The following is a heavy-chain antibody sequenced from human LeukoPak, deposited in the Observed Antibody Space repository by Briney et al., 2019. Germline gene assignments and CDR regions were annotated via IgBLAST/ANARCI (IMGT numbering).Heavy chain of an antibody. CDR3: ARGNPYDSSGYGMDV. V-gene: IGHV3-48*02. CDR1: GFTFSSYS. Sequence: GGSLRLSCAASGFTFSSYSMTWVRQAPGKGLEWVSYISSSSTIYYADSVKGRFTISRDNAKNSLYLQMNSLRDEDTAVYYCARGNPYDSSGYGMDVWGQGTTVTVSS. J-gene: IGHJ6*02. D-gene: IGHD3-22*01. CDR2: ISSSSTI.